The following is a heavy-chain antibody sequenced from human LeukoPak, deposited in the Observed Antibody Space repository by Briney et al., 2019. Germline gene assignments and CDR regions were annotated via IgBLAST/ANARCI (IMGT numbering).Heavy chain of an antibody. V-gene: IGHV3-15*01. J-gene: IGHJ5*02. CDR2: IKSKTDGGTT. D-gene: IGHD3-9*01. Sequence: GGSLRLSCTVSGFTFSNAWMTWVRQAPGKGREWVGRIKSKTDGGTTDYAAPVKGRFTISRDDSKKTLYLQMNSLKIEDTGVYYCTTDPNDSLTAYYDYWFDPWGQGTLVTVSS. CDR1: GFTFSNAW. CDR3: TTDPNDSLTAYYDYWFDP.